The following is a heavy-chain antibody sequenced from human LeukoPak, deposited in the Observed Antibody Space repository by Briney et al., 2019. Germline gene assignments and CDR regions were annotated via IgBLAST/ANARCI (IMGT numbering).Heavy chain of an antibody. Sequence: GGSLRLSCVASGFTFSSYSMNWVRQAPGKGLEWVSYISSSSSTIYYADSVKGRFTISRDNAKNSLYLQMNSLRAEDTAVYYCARERPLSIAAPWFDPWGQGTLVTVSS. CDR3: ARERPLSIAAPWFDP. J-gene: IGHJ5*02. D-gene: IGHD6-6*01. V-gene: IGHV3-48*01. CDR1: GFTFSSYS. CDR2: ISSSSSTI.